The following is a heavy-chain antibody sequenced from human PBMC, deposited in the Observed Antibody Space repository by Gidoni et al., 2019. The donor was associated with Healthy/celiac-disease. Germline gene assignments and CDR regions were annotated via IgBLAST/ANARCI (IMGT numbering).Heavy chain of an antibody. CDR3: AREDIVVRGFDY. CDR1: GGTFSSYA. Sequence: QVQLVQSGAEVKKPGSSVKVSCKAAGGTFSSYAISWVRQAPGQGLEWMGRIIPILGIANYAQKFQGRVTITADTSTITAYMDLCSLGSEDTSVYYCAREDIVVRGFDYWGQGTLVTVSS. D-gene: IGHD2-15*01. CDR2: IIPILGIA. V-gene: IGHV1-69*04. J-gene: IGHJ4*02.